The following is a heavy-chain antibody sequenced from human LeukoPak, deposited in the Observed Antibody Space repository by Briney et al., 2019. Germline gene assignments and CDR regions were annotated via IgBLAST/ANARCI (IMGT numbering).Heavy chain of an antibody. CDR3: ASGKVAVAALGAFDI. J-gene: IGHJ3*02. CDR1: GYSFTSYW. V-gene: IGHV5-51*01. D-gene: IGHD2-15*01. Sequence: GESLKISCKGSGYSFTSYWIGWVRQMTGKGLEWMGIIYPGDSDTRYSPSFQGQVTISADKSISTAYLQWSSLKASDTAMYYCASGKVAVAALGAFDIWGQGTMVTVSS. CDR2: IYPGDSDT.